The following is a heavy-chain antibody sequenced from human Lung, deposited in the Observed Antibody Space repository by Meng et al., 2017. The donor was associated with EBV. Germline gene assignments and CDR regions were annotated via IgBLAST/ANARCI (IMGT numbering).Heavy chain of an antibody. Sequence: EVTLLESGRDLVQPGGYLKPSFAASGFSFSDFAMNWVRQAPGKGLEWVSGISGSGGATYYTDSVKGRFTISRDNSKDTLYLEMNSLRVDDTAVYYCAKGDLSRLGGLTPFDYWDRGPRVTVSS. V-gene: IGHV3-23*01. CDR3: AKGDLSRLGGLTPFDY. CDR1: GFSFSDFA. CDR2: ISGSGGAT. D-gene: IGHD3-16*01. J-gene: IGHJ4*02.